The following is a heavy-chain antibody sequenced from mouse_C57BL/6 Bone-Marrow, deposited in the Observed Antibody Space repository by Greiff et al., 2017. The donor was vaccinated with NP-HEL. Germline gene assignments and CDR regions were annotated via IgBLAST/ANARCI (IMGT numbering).Heavy chain of an antibody. Sequence: VQLQQSGAELVKPGASVKISCKASGYAFSSYWMHWVKQRPGKGLEWIGQIYPGDGDTNYNGKFKGKATLTADKSSSTAYMQLSSLTSEDSAVYFGAKNHPPYLDDWGQGTTLTVSS. J-gene: IGHJ2*01. CDR1: GYAFSSYW. CDR3: AKNHPPYLDD. V-gene: IGHV1-80*01. CDR2: IYPGDGDT.